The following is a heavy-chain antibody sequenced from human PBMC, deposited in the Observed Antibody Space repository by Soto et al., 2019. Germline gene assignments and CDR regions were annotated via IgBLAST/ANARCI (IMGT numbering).Heavy chain of an antibody. CDR3: ARDHFGDTSMGTAYYYYYGMDV. Sequence: PGGSLRLSCAASGFTFSSYSMNWVRQAPGKGLEWISYISSRSSTIYYADSVKGRLTISRDNAKNSLYLQMNSLRDEDTAVYYCARDHFGDTSMGTAYYYYYGMDVWGQGNTVTVSS. D-gene: IGHD5-18*01. V-gene: IGHV3-48*02. CDR1: GFTFSSYS. J-gene: IGHJ6*02. CDR2: ISSRSSTI.